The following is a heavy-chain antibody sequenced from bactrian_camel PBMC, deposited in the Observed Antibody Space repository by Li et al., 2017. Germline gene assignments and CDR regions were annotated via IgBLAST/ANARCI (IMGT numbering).Heavy chain of an antibody. J-gene: IGHJ6*01. CDR1: GFTYTRYC. V-gene: IGHV3S26*01. D-gene: IGHD3*01. CDR3: AIEGTGGYCSLRALALGY. Sequence: QLVESGLASFPAAGSLRLSCAASGFTYTRYCMGWFRQAPGKEREGVAVIDSEDYTSYADSVKGRFSISKDDAKNIIYLQMNSLKLEDTAMYYCAIEGTGGYCSLRALALGYWDQGTQV. CDR2: IDSEDYT.